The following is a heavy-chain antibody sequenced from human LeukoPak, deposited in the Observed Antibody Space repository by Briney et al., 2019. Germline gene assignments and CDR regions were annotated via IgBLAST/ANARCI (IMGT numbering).Heavy chain of an antibody. V-gene: IGHV3-30*19. CDR1: ASTFTTYG. D-gene: IGHD3-9*01. CDR2: ISSDGSRK. CDR3: ARALYVLTGSAFDY. Sequence: GGSLRLSCTASASTFTTYGFHWVRQAPGKGLEWVAVISSDGSRKYYADSVKGRFTISRDDSKSTLYLQMNGLRAEDTAVYYCARALYVLTGSAFDYWGQGTLVTVSS. J-gene: IGHJ4*02.